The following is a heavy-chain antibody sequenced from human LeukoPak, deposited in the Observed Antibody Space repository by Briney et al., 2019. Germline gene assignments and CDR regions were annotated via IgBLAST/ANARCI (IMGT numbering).Heavy chain of an antibody. CDR3: ASSPPRGYSYGPFDY. Sequence: GGSLRLSCAASGFTFSSYAMHWVRQAPGKGLEWVAVISYDGSNKYYADSVKGRFTISRDNSKNTLYLQMNSLRAEDTAVYYCASSPPRGYSYGPFDYWGQGTLVTVSS. V-gene: IGHV3-30*14. D-gene: IGHD5-18*01. CDR2: ISYDGSNK. CDR1: GFTFSSYA. J-gene: IGHJ4*02.